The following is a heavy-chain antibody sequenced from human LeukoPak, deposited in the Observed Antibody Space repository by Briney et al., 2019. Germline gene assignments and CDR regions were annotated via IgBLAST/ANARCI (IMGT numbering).Heavy chain of an antibody. CDR3: ARPNRGKVDGTFDY. CDR1: GFTFSSYS. Sequence: GGSLRLSCAASGFTFSSYSMNWVRQAPGKGLEWVSSISSSSSYIYYADSVKGRFTISRDNAKNSLYLQMNSLRAEDTAVYYCARPNRGKVDGTFDYWGQGTLVTVSS. D-gene: IGHD6-19*01. V-gene: IGHV3-21*01. J-gene: IGHJ4*02. CDR2: ISSSSSYI.